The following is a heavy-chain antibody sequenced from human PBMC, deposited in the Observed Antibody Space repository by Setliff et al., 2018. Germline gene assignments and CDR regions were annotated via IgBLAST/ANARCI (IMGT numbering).Heavy chain of an antibody. J-gene: IGHJ4*02. D-gene: IGHD3-16*01. CDR1: GASITNINYY. V-gene: IGHV4-39*01. CDR3: ARLPNYVWGRPVDY. Sequence: PSETLSLTCTVSGASITNINYYWGLLPQPPGKGLEWIGCIFYSGRTFYNPSLKRRLTISVDTSKNQFSLTLCSVTAADTAVYYCARLPNYVWGRPVDYWGQGTLVTVSS. CDR2: IFYSGRT.